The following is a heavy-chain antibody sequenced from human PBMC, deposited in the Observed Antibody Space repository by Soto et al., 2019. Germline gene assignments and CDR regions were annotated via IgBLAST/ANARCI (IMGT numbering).Heavy chain of an antibody. J-gene: IGHJ4*02. D-gene: IGHD5-18*01. V-gene: IGHV3-30-3*01. CDR3: ARERDVDTAMVPLWFDY. CDR2: ISYDGSNK. CDR1: GFTFSSYA. Sequence: QVQLVESGGGVVQPGRSLRLSCAASGFTFSSYAMHWVRQAPGKGLEWVAVISYDGSNKYYADSVKGRFTISRDNSKNTLYLQMNSLRAEDTAVYYCARERDVDTAMVPLWFDYWGQGTLVTVSS.